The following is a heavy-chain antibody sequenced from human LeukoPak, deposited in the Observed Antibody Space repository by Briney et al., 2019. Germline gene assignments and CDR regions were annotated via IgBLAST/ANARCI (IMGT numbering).Heavy chain of an antibody. CDR3: AKGSLGSWYYFDY. CDR1: GFTFGSSA. D-gene: IGHD6-13*01. CDR2: FSRSGPDT. J-gene: IGHJ4*02. Sequence: GGSLRLSCASSGFTFGSSAMSWVRQAPGKGPEWVSTFSRSGPDTYYADSVKGRFTIFRDNSKNTLYLQMNSLRAEDTAVYYCAKGSLGSWYYFDYWGQGTLVTVSS. V-gene: IGHV3-23*01.